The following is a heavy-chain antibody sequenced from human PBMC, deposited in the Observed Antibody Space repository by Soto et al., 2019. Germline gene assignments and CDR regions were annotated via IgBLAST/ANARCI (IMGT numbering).Heavy chain of an antibody. CDR1: GGSISSGDYY. D-gene: IGHD3-22*01. Sequence: PSETLSLTCTVSGGSISSGDYYWSWIRQPPGKGLEWIGYIYYSGSTYYNPSLKSRVTISVDTSKNQFSLKLSSVTAADTAVYYCARLDRYYDSSAGGGFDYWGQGTLVTVSS. CDR3: ARLDRYYDSSAGGGFDY. J-gene: IGHJ4*02. CDR2: IYYSGST. V-gene: IGHV4-30-4*01.